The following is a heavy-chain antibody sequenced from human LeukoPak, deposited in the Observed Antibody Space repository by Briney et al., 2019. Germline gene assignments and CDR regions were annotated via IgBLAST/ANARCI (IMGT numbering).Heavy chain of an antibody. CDR3: ARTSFSGYYHRDAIDI. Sequence: GGSLRLSCASSGFTFSDYDMSWIRQAPGKGLEWVAYIRGSGGDSYHTDSVKGRFTVSRDNAKTSVYLQMNSLRAEDTAVFYCARTSFSGYYHRDAIDIWGQGTMVTVSP. V-gene: IGHV3-11*01. D-gene: IGHD3-22*01. CDR1: GFTFSDYD. J-gene: IGHJ3*02. CDR2: IRGSGGDS.